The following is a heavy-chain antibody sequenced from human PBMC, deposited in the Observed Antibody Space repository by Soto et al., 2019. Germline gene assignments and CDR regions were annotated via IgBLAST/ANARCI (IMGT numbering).Heavy chain of an antibody. CDR3: AKYLYGRVGATNFDY. CDR1: GFTFSRYC. CDR2: ISYDGSNK. Sequence: WGSLRLSCSASGFTFSRYCMHWVRQAPGKGLEWVAVISYDGSNKYYADSVKGRFTISRDNSKSTLYLQMNSLRAEDTVVYYCAKYLYGRVGATNFDYGGQGTLVTVSS. V-gene: IGHV3-30*18. J-gene: IGHJ4*02. D-gene: IGHD1-26*01.